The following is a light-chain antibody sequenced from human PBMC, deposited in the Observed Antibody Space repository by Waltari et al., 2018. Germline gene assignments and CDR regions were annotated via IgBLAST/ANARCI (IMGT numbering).Light chain of an antibody. CDR3: SSYTSSSTYV. J-gene: IGLJ1*01. Sequence: QSALTQPASVPGSPGQSITLSCTGTSSDVGGYNSVSWSQQHPGKAPKLMIYDVSNRPSGVSNRFSGSKSGNTASLTISGVQAEDEADYYCSSYTSSSTYVFGTGTKVTVL. CDR2: DVS. V-gene: IGLV2-14*03. CDR1: SSDVGGYNS.